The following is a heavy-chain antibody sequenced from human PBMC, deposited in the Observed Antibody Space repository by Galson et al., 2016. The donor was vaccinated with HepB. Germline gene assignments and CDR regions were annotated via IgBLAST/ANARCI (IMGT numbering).Heavy chain of an antibody. CDR3: ANQRGHPVNSYYFDY. V-gene: IGHV3-23*01. Sequence: SLRLSCAASGFTFSSYAVSWVRQAPGKGLEWVAASSGRGTEYYAGSVRGRFTVSRDNSKNTLYLQLNGLRVEDTAIYYCANQRGHPVNSYYFDYWGQGALVTVSS. CDR1: GFTFSSYA. D-gene: IGHD5-12*01. CDR2: SSGRGTE. J-gene: IGHJ4*02.